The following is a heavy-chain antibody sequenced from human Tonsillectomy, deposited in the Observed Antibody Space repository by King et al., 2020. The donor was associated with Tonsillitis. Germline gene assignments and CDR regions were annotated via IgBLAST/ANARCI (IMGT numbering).Heavy chain of an antibody. CDR2: MSHDGSNK. J-gene: IGHJ4*02. V-gene: IGHV3-30-3*01. Sequence: VQLVESGGGVVQPGRSLRLSCAASGFTFSTHAMHWVRQAPGKGLEWVAGMSHDGSNKFYGDSVKGRFKISRDTSTNPPYLQMNSLRVEDTAVYYCASGLTVTTYPYFDFWGQGTLVTVSS. D-gene: IGHD4-17*01. CDR3: ASGLTVTTYPYFDF. CDR1: GFTFSTHA.